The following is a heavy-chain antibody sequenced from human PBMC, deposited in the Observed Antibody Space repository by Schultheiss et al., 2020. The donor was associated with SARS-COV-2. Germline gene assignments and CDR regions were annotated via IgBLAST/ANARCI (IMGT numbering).Heavy chain of an antibody. J-gene: IGHJ6*02. V-gene: IGHV3-21*01. CDR1: GFTFSSYS. CDR3: ARSPPLRNGGMDV. D-gene: IGHD1-1*01. CDR2: ISSSSSYI. Sequence: GGSLRLSCAASGFTFSSYSMNWVRQAPGKGLEWVSSISSSSSYIYYADLVKGRFTISRDNAKNSLYLQMNSLRAEDTAVYYCARSPPLRNGGMDVWGQGTTVTVSS.